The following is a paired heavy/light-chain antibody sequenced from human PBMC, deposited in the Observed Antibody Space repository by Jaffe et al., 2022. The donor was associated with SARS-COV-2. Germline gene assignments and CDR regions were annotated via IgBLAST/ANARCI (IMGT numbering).Heavy chain of an antibody. CDR2: IFRSGDT. J-gene: IGHJ6*02. D-gene: IGHD3-10*01. CDR3: VRRRIRDRSGGMDV. CDR1: GGSVSSDYW. V-gene: IGHV4-4*02. Sequence: QVQLQESGPGLVNPSGTLSLTCVVSGGSVSSDYWWTWVRQPPGEGLEWIGEIFRSGDTAYNPPLKGRLTISIDKSKDQVSLKLSSATAADTAVYYCVRRRIRDRSGGMDVWGQGTTVTVSS.
Light chain of an antibody. J-gene: IGKJ2*01. Sequence: DIVMTQSPDSLAVSLGERATINCKSSQSVLYNSNNKNYLAWYQQKPRQPPKLLIYWASTRESGVPDRFSGSGSGTDFTLTISSLQAEDVAVYYCHQYYITPYTFGQGTKLEIK. CDR2: WAS. CDR3: HQYYITPYT. CDR1: QSVLYNSNNKNY. V-gene: IGKV4-1*01.